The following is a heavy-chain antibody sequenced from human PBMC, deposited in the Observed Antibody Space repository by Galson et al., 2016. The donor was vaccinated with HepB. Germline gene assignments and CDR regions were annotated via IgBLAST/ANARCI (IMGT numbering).Heavy chain of an antibody. V-gene: IGHV3-53*01. Sequence: SLRLSCAVSGFTVSNHYISWVRQAPGKGLEWVSIINAVGTTDYRDSVKGRFTISRDNSKNTVYLQMNTLRAGDTAFYYCVRYSGLSSAVAGDNYWGQGTLVTVSS. CDR3: VRYSGLSSAVAGDNY. J-gene: IGHJ4*02. CDR2: INAVGTT. CDR1: GFTVSNHY. D-gene: IGHD6-19*01.